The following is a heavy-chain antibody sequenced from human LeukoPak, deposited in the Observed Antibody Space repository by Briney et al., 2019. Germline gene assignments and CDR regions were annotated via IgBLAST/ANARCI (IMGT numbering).Heavy chain of an antibody. J-gene: IGHJ5*02. D-gene: IGHD6-13*01. CDR3: ARLGDGSSWYDAHNWFDP. CDR2: IYYSGST. CDR1: GGSISSYY. Sequence: SETLSLTCTVSGGSISSYYWSWIRQPPGKGLEWIGYIYYSGSTNYNPSLKSRVTISVDTSKNQFSLKLSSVTAADTAVYYCARLGDGSSWYDAHNWFDPWGQGTLVTVSS. V-gene: IGHV4-59*08.